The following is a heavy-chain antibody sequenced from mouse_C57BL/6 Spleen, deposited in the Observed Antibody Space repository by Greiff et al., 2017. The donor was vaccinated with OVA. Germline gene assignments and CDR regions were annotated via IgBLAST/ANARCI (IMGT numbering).Heavy chain of an antibody. CDR3: ARRSSGYDYYAMDY. Sequence: VQLLQPGAELVQPGASVKMSCKASGYTFTSYWITWVQQRPGQGLEWIGDIYPGSGSTNYTEKVKSKSTLSVDTASSTDYMQLSILTADDAAFYYCARRSSGYDYYAMDYWGQGTSVTVSS. J-gene: IGHJ4*01. CDR1: GYTFTSYW. V-gene: IGHV1-55*01. CDR2: IYPGSGST. D-gene: IGHD3-2*02.